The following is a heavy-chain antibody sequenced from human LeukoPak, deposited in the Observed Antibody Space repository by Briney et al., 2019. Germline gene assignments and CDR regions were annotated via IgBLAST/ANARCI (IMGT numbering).Heavy chain of an antibody. J-gene: IGHJ6*04. CDR3: AKDLDGAAVAGIYYYYYGMDV. CDR1: GFTFSSYG. D-gene: IGHD6-19*01. Sequence: PGRSLRLSCAASGFTFSSYGMHWVRQAPGKGLEWVAVISYDGSNKYYADSVKGRFTISRDNSKNTLYLQMNSLRAEDTAVYYCAKDLDGAAVAGIYYYYYGMDVWGKGTTATVSS. CDR2: ISYDGSNK. V-gene: IGHV3-30*18.